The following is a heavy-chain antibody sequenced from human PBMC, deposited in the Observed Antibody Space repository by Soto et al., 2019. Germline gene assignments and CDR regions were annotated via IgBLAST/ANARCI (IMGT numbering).Heavy chain of an antibody. CDR1: GFTFSSYG. CDR2: IWYDGSNK. V-gene: IGHV3-33*01. J-gene: IGHJ4*02. D-gene: IGHD2-15*01. CDR3: SSLYCSGGSCYSEGGFDY. Sequence: LSCAASGFTFSSYGMHWVRQAPGKGLEWVAVIWYDGSNKYYADSVKGRFTISRDNSKNTLYLQMNILRSEDTAVYYCSSLYCSGGSCYSEGGFDYWGQGTLVTVSS.